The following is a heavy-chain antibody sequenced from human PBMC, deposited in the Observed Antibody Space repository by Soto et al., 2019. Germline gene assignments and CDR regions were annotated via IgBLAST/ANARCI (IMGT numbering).Heavy chain of an antibody. Sequence: QVQLEQSGGEVKQPGSSVRVSCKTSGGTFSTYAINWVRQAPGQGLEWMGAIIPLFGTGDYSQKFQGRVTITADESTSTAYMELSSLRFDDTAVYFCARPKGTYSSGYYYFDFWGQGTLVTVSS. D-gene: IGHD6-19*01. CDR3: ARPKGTYSSGYYYFDF. CDR1: GGTFSTYA. CDR2: IIPLFGTG. V-gene: IGHV1-69*01. J-gene: IGHJ4*02.